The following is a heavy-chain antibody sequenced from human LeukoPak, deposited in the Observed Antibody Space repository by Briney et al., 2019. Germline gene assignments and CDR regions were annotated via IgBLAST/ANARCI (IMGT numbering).Heavy chain of an antibody. D-gene: IGHD3-10*01. CDR3: ARVRHDVRGSGDYYYYMDV. J-gene: IGHJ6*03. Sequence: SETLSLTCTVSGGSISSYYRSWIRQPAGKGLEWIGRIYTSGSTNYNPSLKSRVTMSVDTSKNQFSLKLSSVTAADTAVYYCARVRHDVRGSGDYYYYMDVWGKGTTVTVSS. V-gene: IGHV4-4*07. CDR2: IYTSGST. CDR1: GGSISSYY.